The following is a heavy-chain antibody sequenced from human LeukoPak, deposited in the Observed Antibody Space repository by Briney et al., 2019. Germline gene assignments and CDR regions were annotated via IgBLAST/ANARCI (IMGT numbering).Heavy chain of an antibody. CDR3: ARESSRDCRTTSCYEVFDS. Sequence: SETLSLTCTVSGGSISSYYWGWIRQAPGKGLEWIGSFEYGGSTYYNPSLKSRVTISVDTSKNQFSLKLSSVTAADTAVYYCARESSRDCRTTSCYEVFDSWGQGTLVTVSS. CDR1: GGSISSYY. J-gene: IGHJ5*01. V-gene: IGHV4-39*07. D-gene: IGHD2-2*01. CDR2: FEYGGST.